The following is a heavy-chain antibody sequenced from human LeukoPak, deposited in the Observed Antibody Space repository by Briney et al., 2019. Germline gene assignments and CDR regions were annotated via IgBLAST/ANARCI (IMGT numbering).Heavy chain of an antibody. Sequence: VRALRLSCAASVLTFSSYRMDGVRQAPGKGLDGVAVICYDGSNKYYADSVKERFTISRDNSKNTLYLQMNSLRAEDTAVYYCARDADLFGEWLAYYFDYWGQGTLVTVSS. CDR3: ARDADLFGEWLAYYFDY. CDR2: ICYDGSNK. J-gene: IGHJ4*02. CDR1: VLTFSSYR. D-gene: IGHD6-19*01. V-gene: IGHV3-33*01.